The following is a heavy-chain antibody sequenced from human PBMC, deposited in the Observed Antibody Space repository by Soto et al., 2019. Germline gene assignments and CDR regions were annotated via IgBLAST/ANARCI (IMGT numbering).Heavy chain of an antibody. CDR1: GLSLSNGRLG. D-gene: IGHD2-2*01. CDR3: ALIKDCSRTDCYSASSDP. J-gene: IGHJ5*02. V-gene: IGHV2-26*01. CDR2: IFSNDDK. Sequence: SGPTLVKPTETLTLTCTVSGLSLSNGRLGVSWIRQPPGKALEWLAHIFSNDDKSYSTSLRSRLTISKDTSRSQVVLTMTNMDPMDSATYYCALIKDCSRTDCYSASSDPRGPGTLVTLST.